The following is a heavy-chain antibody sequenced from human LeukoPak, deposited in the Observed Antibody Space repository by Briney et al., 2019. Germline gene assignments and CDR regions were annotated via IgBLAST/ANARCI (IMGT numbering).Heavy chain of an antibody. J-gene: IGHJ4*02. CDR3: ARVGSNQWLDY. V-gene: IGHV3-48*01. CDR2: ISGGSSTI. CDR1: GFTLSSYS. D-gene: IGHD6-19*01. Sequence: ESLRLSCAASGFTLSSYSMNWVRQAPGKGLEWVSYISGGSSTIYNADSVKGRFTISRDNAKNLLYLLMDSLRAEDTAVYYCARVGSNQWLDYWGQGTLVTVSS.